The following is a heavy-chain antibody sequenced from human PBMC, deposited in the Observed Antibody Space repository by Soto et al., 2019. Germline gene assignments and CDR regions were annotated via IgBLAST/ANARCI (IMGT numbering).Heavy chain of an antibody. V-gene: IGHV4-59*01. CDR1: GGSISSYY. CDR2: IYYSGST. Sequence: SETLSLTCTVSGGSISSYYWSWIRQPPGKGLEWIGYIYYSGSTNYNPSLKSRVTISVDTSKNQFSLKLSSVTAADTAVYYRARSLRLEDAFDIWGQGTMVTVSS. J-gene: IGHJ3*02. CDR3: ARSLRLEDAFDI.